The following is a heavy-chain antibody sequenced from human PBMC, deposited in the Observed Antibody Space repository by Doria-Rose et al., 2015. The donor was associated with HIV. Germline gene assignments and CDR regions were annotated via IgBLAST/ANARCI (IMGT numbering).Heavy chain of an antibody. V-gene: IGHV2-26*01. CDR2: MFSYDER. D-gene: IGHD6-13*01. CDR3: ARIKSSRWYHKYYFDF. Sequence: TLKESGPVLVKPTETLTLTCTVSGVSLSSPGMGVSWIRQPPGKALEWLANMFSYDERSYKTSLQSRLTISRGTSKSQVVLTMTDMDPVDTATYYCARIKSSRWYHKYYFDFWGQGTLVIVSA. J-gene: IGHJ4*02. CDR1: GVSLSSPGMG.